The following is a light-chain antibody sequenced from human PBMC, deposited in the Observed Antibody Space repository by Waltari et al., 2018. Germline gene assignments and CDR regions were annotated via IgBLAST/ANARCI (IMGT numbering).Light chain of an antibody. Sequence: EIVLTQSPATLSVSPGGRATLSCRASQSLGTNLAWYQQKPGQAPRLLIYGASSRATGVPARFSGSGSGTDFTLTISSLQSEDFVVYYCQQYNNWPLYTFGQGTKLEI. J-gene: IGKJ2*01. V-gene: IGKV3-15*01. CDR3: QQYNNWPLYT. CDR1: QSLGTN. CDR2: GAS.